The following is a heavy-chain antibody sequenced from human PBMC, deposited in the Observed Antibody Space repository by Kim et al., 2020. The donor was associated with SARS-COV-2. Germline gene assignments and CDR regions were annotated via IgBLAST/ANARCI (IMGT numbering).Heavy chain of an antibody. CDR1: GGSFSGYY. D-gene: IGHD5-12*01. V-gene: IGHV4-34*01. CDR2: INHSGST. CDR3: ARGRWLQLRPYFDY. Sequence: SETLSLTCAVYGGSFSGYYWSWIRQPPGKGLEWIGEINHSGSTNYNPSLKSRVTISVDTSKNQFSLKLSSVTAADTAVYYCARGRWLQLRPYFDYWGQGT. J-gene: IGHJ4*02.